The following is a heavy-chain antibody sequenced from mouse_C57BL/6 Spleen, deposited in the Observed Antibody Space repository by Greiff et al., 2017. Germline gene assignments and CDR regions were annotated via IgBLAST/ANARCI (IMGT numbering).Heavy chain of an antibody. CDR1: GYTFTSYW. D-gene: IGHD2-4*01. J-gene: IGHJ4*01. V-gene: IGHV1-64*01. CDR2: IHPNSGST. Sequence: QVQLQQPGAELVKPGASVKLSCKASGYTFTSYWMHWVKQRPGQGLEWIGMIHPNSGSTNYNEKFKSKATLTVDKSSSTAYMQLSSLTSEDSAVXYCARGYDYDNAMDYWGQGTSVTVAS. CDR3: ARGYDYDNAMDY.